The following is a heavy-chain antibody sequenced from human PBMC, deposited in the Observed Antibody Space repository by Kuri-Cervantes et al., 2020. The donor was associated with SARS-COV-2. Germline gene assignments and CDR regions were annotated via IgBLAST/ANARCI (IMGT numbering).Heavy chain of an antibody. CDR1: GFTFSSYA. V-gene: IGHV3-23*01. CDR2: ISGSGGST. CDR3: AKGEYQLLYGGISGYYYGMDV. J-gene: IGHJ6*02. Sequence: LSLTCAASGFTFSSYAMSWVRQAPGKGLEWVSAISGSGGSTYYADSVKGRFTISRDNSKNTLYLQMNSLRAEDTAVHYCAKGEYQLLYGGISGYYYGMDVWGQGTTVTVSS. D-gene: IGHD2-2*02.